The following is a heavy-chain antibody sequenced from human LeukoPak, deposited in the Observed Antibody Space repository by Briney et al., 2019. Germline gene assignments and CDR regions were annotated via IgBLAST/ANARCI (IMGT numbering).Heavy chain of an antibody. CDR2: IRSDGSST. D-gene: IGHD5-12*01. Sequence: PGGSLRLSCAASGFTFSRYWKHSVRQAPGKGPVWVSRIRSDGSSTDYADSVKGRFTISRDNAKNTLYLQMNSLRAEDTAVYYCARVGAIVARLPQYDYWGQGTLVTVSS. CDR1: GFTFSRYW. CDR3: ARVGAIVARLPQYDY. V-gene: IGHV3-74*01. J-gene: IGHJ4*02.